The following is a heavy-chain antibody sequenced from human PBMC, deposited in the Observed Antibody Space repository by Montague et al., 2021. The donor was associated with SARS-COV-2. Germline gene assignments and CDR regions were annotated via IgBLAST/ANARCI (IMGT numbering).Heavy chain of an antibody. CDR3: ARDPESWWMTFDY. V-gene: IGHV3-48*03. CDR1: GFTFRNYE. CDR2: IDGGGTTI. J-gene: IGHJ4*02. Sequence: SLRLSCAASGFTFRNYEMNWVRQSPGKGLEWVSYIDGGGTTIYYADSVKGRFTISRDNAKNSLFLQMNSLRAEDTAVYYCARDPESWWMTFDYWGQGALVTVSS. D-gene: IGHD2-8*01.